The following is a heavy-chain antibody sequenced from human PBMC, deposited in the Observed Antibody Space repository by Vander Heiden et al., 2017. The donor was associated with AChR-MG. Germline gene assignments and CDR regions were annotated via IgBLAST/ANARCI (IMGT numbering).Heavy chain of an antibody. CDR2: INHSGST. CDR1: GGSFSGYY. J-gene: IGHJ5*02. Sequence: QVQLQQWGAGLLKPSETLSLTCAVYGGSFSGYYWSWIRQPPGKGLEWIGEINHSGSTNYNPSLKSRVTISVDTSKNQFSLKLSSVTAADTAVYYCARVGAPRSRLVVVAAIRWYNWFDPWGQGTLVTVSS. V-gene: IGHV4-34*01. CDR3: ARVGAPRSRLVVVAAIRWYNWFDP. D-gene: IGHD2-15*01.